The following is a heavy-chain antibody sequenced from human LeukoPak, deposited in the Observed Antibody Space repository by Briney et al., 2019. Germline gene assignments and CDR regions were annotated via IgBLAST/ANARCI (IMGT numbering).Heavy chain of an antibody. J-gene: IGHJ4*02. Sequence: GGSLRLSCAASGFTFSSYAMHWVRQAPGKGLEYVSAINSDGGNTYYADSVKGRFTISRDNSKSTLYLQMGSLRAEDMAVYYCARARSGSYHFDYWGQGTLVTVSS. CDR1: GFTFSSYA. V-gene: IGHV3-64*02. D-gene: IGHD1-26*01. CDR2: INSDGGNT. CDR3: ARARSGSYHFDY.